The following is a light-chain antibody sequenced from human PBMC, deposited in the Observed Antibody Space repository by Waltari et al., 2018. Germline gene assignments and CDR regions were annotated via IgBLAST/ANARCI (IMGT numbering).Light chain of an antibody. J-gene: IGKJ5*01. CDR1: QSVSSH. V-gene: IGKV3-11*01. Sequence: EIVLTQSPATLSLSPGERATLSCRASQSVSSHLAWYQQKPGQAPRLLIFDASNRATGIPARFSGSGSGTDFTLSITSLEPEDFAIYYCQQRTNWPHITFGPGTRLEIK. CDR3: QQRTNWPHIT. CDR2: DAS.